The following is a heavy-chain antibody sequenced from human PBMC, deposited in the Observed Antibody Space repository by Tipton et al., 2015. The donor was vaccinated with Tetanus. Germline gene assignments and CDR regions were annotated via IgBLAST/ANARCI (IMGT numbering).Heavy chain of an antibody. CDR2: ITSTSSTM. J-gene: IGHJ4*02. CDR3: ARTVDYYDSRVSSKYNDY. V-gene: IGHV3-48*02. D-gene: IGHD3-22*01. Sequence: SLRLSCAASGFTLSSFHMSWVRQAPGKGLEWVSYITSTSSTMSYADSVKGRFTISRDNAKNSLFLQMDSLRDEDTAVYYCARTVDYYDSRVSSKYNDYWGQGTLVTVSS. CDR1: GFTLSSFH.